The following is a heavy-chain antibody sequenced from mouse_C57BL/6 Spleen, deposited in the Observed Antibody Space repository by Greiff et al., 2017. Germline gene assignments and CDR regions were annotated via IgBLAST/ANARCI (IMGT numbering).Heavy chain of an antibody. Sequence: EVKLVESGPGLVKPSQSLSLTCSVTGYSITSGYYWNWIRQFPGNKLEWMGYISYDGSNNYNPSLQNRISITRYTSKNQCFLKLNSVTTEDTATYYCARESCGKNFYDAMDYWGQGTSVTVSS. CDR3: ARESCGKNFYDAMDY. J-gene: IGHJ4*01. V-gene: IGHV3-6*01. D-gene: IGHD1-1*02. CDR2: ISYDGSN. CDR1: GYSITSGYY.